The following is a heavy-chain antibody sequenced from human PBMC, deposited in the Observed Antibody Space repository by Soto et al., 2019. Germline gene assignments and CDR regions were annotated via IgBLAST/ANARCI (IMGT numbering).Heavy chain of an antibody. CDR2: IGGSGRKT. D-gene: IGHD6-13*01. Sequence: GSLRLSCAVSGFTFTKSGMSWVRQAPGKGLGWVAGIGGSGRKTYYADSVKGRFSISRDNSKNSLFLQMNSLSADDTAIYYCAKDGLSDSPSAIDYWGLGTLVTVSS. J-gene: IGHJ4*02. CDR3: AKDGLSDSPSAIDY. CDR1: GFTFTKSG. V-gene: IGHV3-23*01.